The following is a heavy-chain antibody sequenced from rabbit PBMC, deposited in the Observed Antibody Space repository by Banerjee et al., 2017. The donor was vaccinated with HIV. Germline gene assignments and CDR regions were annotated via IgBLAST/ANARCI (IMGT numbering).Heavy chain of an antibody. J-gene: IGHJ4*01. CDR3: QRDREYDSDL. D-gene: IGHD4-1*01. CDR1: GFSFSGRYY. V-gene: IGHV1S40*01. CDR2: INTGSGST. Sequence: QSLEESGGDLVKPGASLTLTCTASGFSFSGRYYMCWVRQAPGKGLEWIACINTGSGSTYYASWAKGRFTISKTSSTTVTLQMTSLTAADTATYFCQRDREYDSDLWGPGTLVTVS.